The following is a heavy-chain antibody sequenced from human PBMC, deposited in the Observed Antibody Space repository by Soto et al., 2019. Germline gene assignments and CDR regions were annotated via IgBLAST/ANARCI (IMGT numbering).Heavy chain of an antibody. V-gene: IGHV1-69*13. J-gene: IGHJ4*02. CDR2: IIPIFGTA. CDR3: ARGWGYDNNDYYYAY. CDR1: GGTFSRHG. Sequence: EASVKVSCKASGGTFSRHGISWVRQAPGQGLEWMGGIIPIFGTANHAQKFQGRVTITADESTSTAYMELSSLRSEDTAVYYCARGWGYDNNDYYYAYWGQGTLVTVSS. D-gene: IGHD3-22*01.